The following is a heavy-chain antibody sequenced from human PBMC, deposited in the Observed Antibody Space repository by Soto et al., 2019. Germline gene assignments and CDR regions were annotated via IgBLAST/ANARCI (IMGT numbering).Heavy chain of an antibody. D-gene: IGHD5-12*01. Sequence: GGSLRLSCAASGFTFSSYGMHWVRQAPGKGLEWVAIISEDGRNKYYADSVKGRFTISRDNSKNTVYPQMNSLRAEDTAVYYCAKDSVVATIRIYDYWGQGTLVTVSS. J-gene: IGHJ4*02. CDR1: GFTFSSYG. CDR2: ISEDGRNK. CDR3: AKDSVVATIRIYDY. V-gene: IGHV3-30*18.